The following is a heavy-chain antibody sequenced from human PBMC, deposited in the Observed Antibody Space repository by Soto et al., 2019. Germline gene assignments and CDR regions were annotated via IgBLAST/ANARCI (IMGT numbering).Heavy chain of an antibody. CDR2: ISGSAGST. CDR1: GFTFISYA. CDR3: ATYDSSGYYDRFHY. V-gene: IGHV3-23*01. Sequence: LRLSCAASGFTFISYAMSWVRQAPGKGLEWVSAISGSAGSTYYADSVKGRFTISRDNSKNTLYLQMNSLRAEDTAVYYCATYDSSGYYDRFHYWGQGTLVTVSS. D-gene: IGHD3-22*01. J-gene: IGHJ4*02.